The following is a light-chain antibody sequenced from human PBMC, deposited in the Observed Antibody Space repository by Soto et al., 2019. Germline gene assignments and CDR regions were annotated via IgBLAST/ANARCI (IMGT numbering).Light chain of an antibody. J-gene: IGKJ1*01. CDR2: DAS. V-gene: IGKV3-15*01. Sequence: EIVMTQSPATLSESPGERVTLSCRASQSVRSKLAWYQQKPGQAPRVLIYDASTRATGIPARFSGSGSGTEFTLTISSLQSEDFAVYYCLQYYNWWTFGRGTRVEFK. CDR1: QSVRSK. CDR3: LQYYNWWT.